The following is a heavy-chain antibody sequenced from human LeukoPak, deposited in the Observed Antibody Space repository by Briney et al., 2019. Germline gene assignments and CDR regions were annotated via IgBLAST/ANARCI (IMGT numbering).Heavy chain of an antibody. D-gene: IGHD4-17*01. J-gene: IGHJ2*01. CDR1: AFTFSSYA. CDR2: ISGSGGST. CDR3: AKLDYGDYGYFDL. V-gene: IGHV3-23*01. Sequence: GGSLRLSCAASAFTFSSYAMSWVRQAPGKGLEWVSAISGSGGSTYYADSVKGRFTISRDNSKNTLYLQMNSLRAEDTAVYYCAKLDYGDYGYFDLWGRGTLVTVSS.